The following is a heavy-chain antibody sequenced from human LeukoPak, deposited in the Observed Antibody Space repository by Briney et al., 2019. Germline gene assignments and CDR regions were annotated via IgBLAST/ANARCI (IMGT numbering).Heavy chain of an antibody. J-gene: IGHJ4*02. CDR1: GFTFTKYW. CDR3: AREVWGPEY. D-gene: IGHD1-14*01. CDR2: IKQDGSDK. Sequence: PGGSLRLSCAASGFTFTKYWMTWVRQAPGKGLEWVGNIKQDGSDKNYMDSVKGRFTISRDNTKNSVYLRMSSLRAEDTVVYYCAREVWGPEYWGQGTLVTVSS. V-gene: IGHV3-7*01.